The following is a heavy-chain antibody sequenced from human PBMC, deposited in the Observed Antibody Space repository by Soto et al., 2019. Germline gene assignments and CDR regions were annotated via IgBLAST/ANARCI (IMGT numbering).Heavy chain of an antibody. J-gene: IGHJ4*02. V-gene: IGHV4-31*03. CDR3: ARWDTAMGPLDY. CDR1: GGSISSGGYY. D-gene: IGHD5-18*01. Sequence: QVQLQESGPELVKPSQTLSLTCTVSGGSISSGGYYWSWIRQHPGKGLEWIGYIYYSGSTYYNPSLKSRVTISVDTSKNQFSLKLSSVTAADTAVYYCARWDTAMGPLDYWGQGTLVTVSS. CDR2: IYYSGST.